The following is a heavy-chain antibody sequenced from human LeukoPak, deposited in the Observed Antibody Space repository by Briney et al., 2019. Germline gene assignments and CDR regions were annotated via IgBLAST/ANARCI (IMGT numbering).Heavy chain of an antibody. J-gene: IGHJ4*02. Sequence: SETLSLTCAVSGGSISSGGYSWSWIRQPSGKGLEWIGYIYHSGGTYYNPSLKSRVTISVDRSKNQFSLKLSSVTAADTAVYYCARGSYGQQLDYWGQGTLVTVSS. V-gene: IGHV4-30-2*01. CDR1: GGSISSGGYS. CDR3: ARGSYGQQLDY. CDR2: IYHSGGT. D-gene: IGHD6-13*01.